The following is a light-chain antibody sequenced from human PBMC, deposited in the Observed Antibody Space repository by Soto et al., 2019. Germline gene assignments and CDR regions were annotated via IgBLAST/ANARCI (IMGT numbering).Light chain of an antibody. CDR3: QQYGSSSIA. CDR2: GAS. Sequence: EIVLTQSPGTLSLSPGERATLSCRASQSVTSSYLAWYQQKPGQAPRLLIYGASSRATGIPDRFSGSGSGTDFTLTISRLEPEDFAVYHCQQYGSSSIAIGQGTRLEIK. J-gene: IGKJ5*01. CDR1: QSVTSSY. V-gene: IGKV3-20*01.